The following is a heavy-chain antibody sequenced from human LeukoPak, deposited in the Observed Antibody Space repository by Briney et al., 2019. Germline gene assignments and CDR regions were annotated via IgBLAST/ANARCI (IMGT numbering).Heavy chain of an antibody. J-gene: IGHJ4*02. Sequence: GASVKISCRTSGYTFTGDTLHWVRHAPGQGLEWIGKIIPNSGVTQFAQKFQCRVTMSRDTSVSSVFMDLSGLTSDDTAIYYCARDSEYCTSTNCFHPFDSWGQGTLVTVSS. CDR1: GYTFTGDT. D-gene: IGHD2-2*01. V-gene: IGHV1-2*02. CDR2: IIPNSGVT. CDR3: ARDSEYCTSTNCFHPFDS.